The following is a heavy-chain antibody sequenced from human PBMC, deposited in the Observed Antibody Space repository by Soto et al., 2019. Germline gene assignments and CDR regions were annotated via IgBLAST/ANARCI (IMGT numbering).Heavy chain of an antibody. CDR1: GYSFTSYW. V-gene: IGHV5-10-1*01. J-gene: IGHJ6*02. CDR2: IDPSDSYT. D-gene: IGHD3-10*01. Sequence: GESLKISCKGSGYSFTSYWISWVRQMPGKGLEWMGRIDPSDSYTNYSPSFQGHVTISADKSISTAYLQWSSLKASDTAMYYCARLLDYYGSGSYSAYYYGMDVWGQGTTVTVSS. CDR3: ARLLDYYGSGSYSAYYYGMDV.